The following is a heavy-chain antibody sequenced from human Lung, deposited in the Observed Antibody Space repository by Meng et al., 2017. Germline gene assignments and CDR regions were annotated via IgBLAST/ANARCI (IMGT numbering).Heavy chain of an antibody. CDR3: AKEAAMAS. Sequence: EGELSEAGGCLVKPGGSLRLSCAASGLTFTAFSMTWVRQAPGKGLEWVSTISSTGDSTFYPDSVKGRFIVSRDNSKNTLYLQMNSLRAEDTAIYYCAKEAAMASWGQGTLVTVSS. J-gene: IGHJ5*02. CDR1: GLTFTAFS. D-gene: IGHD5-18*01. V-gene: IGHV3-23*01. CDR2: ISSTGDST.